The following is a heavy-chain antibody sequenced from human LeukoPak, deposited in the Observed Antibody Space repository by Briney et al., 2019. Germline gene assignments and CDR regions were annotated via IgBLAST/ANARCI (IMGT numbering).Heavy chain of an antibody. Sequence: SETLSLTCTVSGGSISSGSYYWSWIRQPAGKGLELIGRIFTSGRTNYNPSLKSRVTISLDTSKNQFSLKLSSVTAADTAVYYCAGGSDCSGGSCHDYWGQGTLVTVSS. CDR2: IFTSGRT. V-gene: IGHV4-61*02. CDR3: AGGSDCSGGSCHDY. J-gene: IGHJ4*02. D-gene: IGHD2-15*01. CDR1: GGSISSGSYY.